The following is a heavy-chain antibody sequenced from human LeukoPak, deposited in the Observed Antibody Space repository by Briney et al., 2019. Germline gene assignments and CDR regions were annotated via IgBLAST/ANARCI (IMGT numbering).Heavy chain of an antibody. V-gene: IGHV3-30-3*01. J-gene: IGHJ6*02. CDR3: ASPVGATTPYYYGMDV. D-gene: IGHD1-26*01. Sequence: GRSLRLSCAASGFTFSSYAMHWVRQAPGKGLEWVAVISYDGSNKYYADSVKGRFTISRDNSKNTPYLQMNSLRAEDTAVYYCASPVGATTPYYYGMDVWGQGTTVTVSS. CDR2: ISYDGSNK. CDR1: GFTFSSYA.